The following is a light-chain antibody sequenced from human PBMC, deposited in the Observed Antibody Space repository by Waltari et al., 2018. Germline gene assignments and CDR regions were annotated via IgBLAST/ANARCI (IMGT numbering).Light chain of an antibody. J-gene: IGKJ1*01. V-gene: IGKV4-1*01. CDR2: WAS. Sequence: DIVMTQSPDSLAVSLGERAPINCKSSQSVLYSSDNNNYFSGYHQKQGQPPRLLIYWASTRESGVPDRFSGSGSGTDFTLTISSLQAEDVAVYYCHQYYSYPWTFGQGTTVEIK. CDR3: HQYYSYPWT. CDR1: QSVLYSSDNNNY.